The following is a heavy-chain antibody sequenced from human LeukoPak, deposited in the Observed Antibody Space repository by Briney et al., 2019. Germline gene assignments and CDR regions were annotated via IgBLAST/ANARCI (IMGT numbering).Heavy chain of an antibody. Sequence: GESLKISCKGSGYIFPNYWLGWVRQMPGKGLEWMGFIYAGDSDTTYNPSFQGQVTISADKSINTVYLQWSNLKASDTATYYCARVGSRGVRDAFDIWGQGTMVTVSS. CDR3: ARVGSRGVRDAFDI. J-gene: IGHJ3*02. D-gene: IGHD3-10*01. CDR1: GYIFPNYW. V-gene: IGHV5-51*01. CDR2: IYAGDSDT.